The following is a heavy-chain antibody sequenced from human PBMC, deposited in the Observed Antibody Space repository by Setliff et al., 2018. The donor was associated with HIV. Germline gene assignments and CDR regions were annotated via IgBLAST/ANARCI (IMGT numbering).Heavy chain of an antibody. D-gene: IGHD2-15*01. Sequence: PSETLSLTCTVSGGSISSDAYYWSWIRQHPGKGLEWIGYIYYSGSTYYNPSLKSRVTISVDTSKNQFSLKLSSVTAADTAVYYCASPSDQTAGGFDIWGQGTMVTVSS. J-gene: IGHJ3*02. V-gene: IGHV4-31*03. CDR2: IYYSGST. CDR3: ASPSDQTAGGFDI. CDR1: GGSISSDAYY.